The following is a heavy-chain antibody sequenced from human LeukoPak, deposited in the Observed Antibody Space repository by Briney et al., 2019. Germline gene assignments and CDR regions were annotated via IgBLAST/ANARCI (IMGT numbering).Heavy chain of an antibody. J-gene: IGHJ4*02. CDR1: GFTFSSYW. V-gene: IGHV3-7*04. D-gene: IGHD2-2*01. CDR3: ARDSSSTSCGSGGNY. CDR2: IKQDGSEK. Sequence: SGGSLRLSCAASGFTFSSYWMSWVRQAPGKGLEWVANIKQDGSEKYYVDSVKGRFTISRDNAKNSLYLQMNSLRAEDTAVYYCARDSSSTSCGSGGNYWGQGTLVSVSS.